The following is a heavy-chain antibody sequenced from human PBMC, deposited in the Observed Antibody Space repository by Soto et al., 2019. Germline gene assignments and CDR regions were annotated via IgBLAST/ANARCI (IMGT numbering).Heavy chain of an antibody. Sequence: GGSLRLSCAASGFTFSNAWMSWVRQAPGKGLEWVGRIKSKTDGGTTDYAAPVKGRFTISRDDSKNTLYLQMNSLKTEDTAVYYCTTGSRIAARPGDAFDIWGQGTMVTVSS. J-gene: IGHJ3*02. CDR1: GFTFSNAW. CDR2: IKSKTDGGTT. CDR3: TTGSRIAARPGDAFDI. D-gene: IGHD6-6*01. V-gene: IGHV3-15*01.